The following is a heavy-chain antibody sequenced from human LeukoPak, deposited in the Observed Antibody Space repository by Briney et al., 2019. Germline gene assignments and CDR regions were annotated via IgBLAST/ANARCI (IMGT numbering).Heavy chain of an antibody. CDR3: ARGAQQWNYYYYYMDV. J-gene: IGHJ6*03. D-gene: IGHD6-19*01. V-gene: IGHV4-34*01. Sequence: PSETLSLTCAVYGGSFSGYYWSWIRDPPGKGLEWIGEINHSGSTNYNPSLKSRVTISVDTPKKQFSLKLRSVTAADTAVFYCARGAQQWNYYYYYMDVWGKGTTVTVSS. CDR2: INHSGST. CDR1: GGSFSGYY.